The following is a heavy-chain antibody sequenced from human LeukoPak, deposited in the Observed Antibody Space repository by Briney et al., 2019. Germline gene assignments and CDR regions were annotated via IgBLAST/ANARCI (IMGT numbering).Heavy chain of an antibody. Sequence: AASVKVSCKASGGTFSSYAISWVRQAPGQGLEWMGRIIPILGIANYAQKFQGRVTITADKSTSTAYMELSRLRSDDTAVYYCAREPGIAARSYFDYWGQGTLVTVSS. CDR1: GGTFSSYA. V-gene: IGHV1-69*04. J-gene: IGHJ4*02. CDR2: IIPILGIA. CDR3: AREPGIAARSYFDY. D-gene: IGHD6-6*01.